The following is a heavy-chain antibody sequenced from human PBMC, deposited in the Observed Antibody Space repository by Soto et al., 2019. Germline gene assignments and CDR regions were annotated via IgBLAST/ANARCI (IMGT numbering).Heavy chain of an antibody. CDR1: GFTFTSYS. Sequence: GGLRLSCAASGFTFTSYSMNWVRQAPGQGLEWVSYITSKSTTIKYADSVKGRFTVSRDNAKNSLYLQLNSLRDEDTAVYYCAREMGACSDSSCYPGPYDSWGQGTLVTVSS. CDR2: ITSKSTTI. D-gene: IGHD3-16*01. J-gene: IGHJ5*02. CDR3: AREMGACSDSSCYPGPYDS. V-gene: IGHV3-48*02.